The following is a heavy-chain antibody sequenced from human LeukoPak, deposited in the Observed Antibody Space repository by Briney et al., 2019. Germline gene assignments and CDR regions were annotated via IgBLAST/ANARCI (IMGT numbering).Heavy chain of an antibody. D-gene: IGHD3-10*01. CDR1: GGSISSYY. V-gene: IGHV4-59*12. Sequence: SETLSLSCTVSGGSISSYYWSWIRQPPGKGLEWIGYIYYSGSTNYNPSLKSRVTISVDTSKNQFSLKLSSVTAADTAVYYCARGPTYSYYYGSGSYYGYWGQGTLVTVSS. CDR3: ARGPTYSYYYGSGSYYGY. CDR2: IYYSGST. J-gene: IGHJ4*02.